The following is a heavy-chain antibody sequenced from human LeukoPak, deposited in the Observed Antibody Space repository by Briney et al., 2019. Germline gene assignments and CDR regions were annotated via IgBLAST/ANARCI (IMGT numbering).Heavy chain of an antibody. J-gene: IGHJ4*02. CDR2: FETEDGET. V-gene: IGHV1-24*01. D-gene: IGHD6-13*01. CDR1: GYTLTELS. CDR3: ATDLKGAAATPTVFDY. Sequence: ASVKVSCKVSGYTLTELSMHWVRQAPGKGRGWMGGFETEDGETIYAQKFQGRVTMTEDTSTDTAYMELSSLRSEDTAVYYCATDLKGAAATPTVFDYWGQGTLVTVSS.